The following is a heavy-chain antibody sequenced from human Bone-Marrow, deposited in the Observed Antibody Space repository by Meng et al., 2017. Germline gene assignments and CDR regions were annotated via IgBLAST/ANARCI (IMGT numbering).Heavy chain of an antibody. CDR2: INHSGST. CDR3: ARGARVAGTDY. CDR1: GGSFSGYY. J-gene: IGHJ4*02. V-gene: IGHV4-34*01. D-gene: IGHD6-19*01. Sequence: QVQLQQWGVGLLKPSETLSLTCAVYGGSFSGYYWSWIRQPPGKGLEWIGEINHSGSTNYNPSLKSRVTISVDTSKNQFSLKLSSVTAADTAVYYCARGARVAGTDYWGQGTLVTVSS.